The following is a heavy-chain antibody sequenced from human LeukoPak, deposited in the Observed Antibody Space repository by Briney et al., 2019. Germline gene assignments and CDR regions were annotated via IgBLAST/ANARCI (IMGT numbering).Heavy chain of an antibody. D-gene: IGHD6-19*01. CDR2: GDYSGGT. CDR3: ARERGEEYSSGWYKTNFFDT. V-gene: IGHV4-39*07. J-gene: IGHJ4*02. Sequence: SETLSLTCTVSGGSISSSSYYWGWIRQPPGKGLEWIASGDYSGGTYYNPSLESRVAISADMSKNQISLKLSSVTAADTALYYCARERGEEYSSGWYKTNFFDTWGQGTRVTVSS. CDR1: GGSISSSSYY.